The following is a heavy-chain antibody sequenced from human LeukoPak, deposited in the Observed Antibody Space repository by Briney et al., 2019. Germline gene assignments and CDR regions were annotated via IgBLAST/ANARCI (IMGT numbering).Heavy chain of an antibody. CDR3: ARGGYSSWYYFDY. CDR1: GGTFSSYA. V-gene: IGHV1-8*02. J-gene: IGHJ4*02. Sequence: GSSVKVSCKASGGTFSSYAISWVRQAPGQGLEWMGWMNPNSGNTGYAQKFQGRVTMTRNTSISTAYMELSSLRAEDTAVYYCARGGYSSWYYFDYWGQGTLVTVSS. CDR2: MNPNSGNT. D-gene: IGHD6-19*01.